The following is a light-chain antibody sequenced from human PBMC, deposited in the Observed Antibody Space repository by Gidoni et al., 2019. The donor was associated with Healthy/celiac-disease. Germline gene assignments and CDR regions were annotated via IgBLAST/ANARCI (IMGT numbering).Light chain of an antibody. J-gene: IGKJ4*01. Sequence: EIVLTQSPGTLSLSPGERATLSCRAGQTSSNNYLAWYQQRPGQAPRLLIFGASSRATGIPDRFSGSGSGTDFTLTISTLEPEDFALYYCQHYTTSMLTFGGGTRVEIK. CDR2: GAS. CDR1: QTSSNNY. V-gene: IGKV3-20*01. CDR3: QHYTTSMLT.